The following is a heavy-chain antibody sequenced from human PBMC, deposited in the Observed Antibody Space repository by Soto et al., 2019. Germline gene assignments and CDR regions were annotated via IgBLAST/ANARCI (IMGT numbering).Heavy chain of an antibody. D-gene: IGHD5-18*01. CDR2: ISGSGCST. CDR1: GFTFSSYA. V-gene: IGHV3-23*01. Sequence: EVQLLESGGGLVQPGGSLRLSCAASGFTFSSYAMSWVRQAPGKGLEWVSAISGSGCSTYYADSVKGRFTISRDNSKNTLYLQMNSLRAEDTAVYYCAPRGGTAMVKFDYWGQGTLVTVSS. CDR3: APRGGTAMVKFDY. J-gene: IGHJ4*02.